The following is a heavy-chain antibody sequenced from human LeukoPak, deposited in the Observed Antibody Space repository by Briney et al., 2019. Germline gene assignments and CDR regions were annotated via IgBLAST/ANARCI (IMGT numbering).Heavy chain of an antibody. V-gene: IGHV4-39*01. D-gene: IGHD6-13*01. CDR1: GGSISSSSYY. CDR3: ARSMYSSSWYDLVFDY. J-gene: IGHJ4*02. CDR2: IYYSGST. Sequence: SSETLSLTCTVSGGSISSSSYYWGWIRQPPGKGLEWIGSIYYSGSTYYNPSLKSRVTISVDTSKNQFSLKLSSVTAADTAEYYCARSMYSSSWYDLVFDYWGQGTLVTVSS.